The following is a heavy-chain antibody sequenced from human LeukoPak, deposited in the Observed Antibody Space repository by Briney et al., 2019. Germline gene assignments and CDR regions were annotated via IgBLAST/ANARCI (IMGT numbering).Heavy chain of an antibody. V-gene: IGHV4-59*01. D-gene: IGHD3-10*01. CDR1: GDSISNYY. J-gene: IGHJ6*02. Sequence: SETLSLTCTVSGDSISNYYWSWIRQPPGKGLEWIASIYYTGSTNYNPSLKSRVTISVDTSKNQFSLKLSSVTAADTAVYYCARDGVGFGALDVWGQGTTVSVSS. CDR2: IYYTGST. CDR3: ARDGVGFGALDV.